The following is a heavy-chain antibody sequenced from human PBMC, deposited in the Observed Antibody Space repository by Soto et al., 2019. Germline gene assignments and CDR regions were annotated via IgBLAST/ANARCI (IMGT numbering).Heavy chain of an antibody. V-gene: IGHV4-59*08. CDR2: IYYSGST. CDR1: GGSISSYY. Sequence: PSETLSLTCTVSGGSISSYYWSWIRQPPGKGLEWIGSIYYSGSTNYNPSLKSRVTISVDTSKNQFSLKLSSVTAADTAVYYCARFVGRKYSYRTYYFAYWGQGTLVPVSS. D-gene: IGHD5-18*01. CDR3: ARFVGRKYSYRTYYFAY. J-gene: IGHJ4*02.